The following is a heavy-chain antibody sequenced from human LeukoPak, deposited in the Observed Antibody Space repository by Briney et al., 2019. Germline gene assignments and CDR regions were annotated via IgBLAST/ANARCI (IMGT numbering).Heavy chain of an antibody. CDR1: GGSFSGYY. Sequence: SETLSLTCAVHGGSFSGYYWTWIRQPPGKGLEWIGSIYYSGSTYYNPSLKSRVTISVDTSKNQFSLKLSSVTAADTAVYYCARQVTVGSFFDYWGQGTLVTVSS. CDR3: ARQVTVGSFFDY. J-gene: IGHJ4*02. D-gene: IGHD2-21*02. V-gene: IGHV4-34*01. CDR2: IYYSGST.